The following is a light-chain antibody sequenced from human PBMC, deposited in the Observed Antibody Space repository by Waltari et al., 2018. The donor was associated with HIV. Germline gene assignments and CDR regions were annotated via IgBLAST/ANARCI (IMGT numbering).Light chain of an antibody. CDR2: WAS. CDR3: QQYSITPIT. V-gene: IGKV4-1*01. J-gene: IGKJ2*01. CDR1: QSVLYNSNNKNY. Sequence: DIVMTQSPDSLAVSLGGRATMNCTSRQSVLYNSNNKNYLAWYQQKPGQPPKLLIYWASTRESGVPDRFSGSGSGTDFTLTISSLQAEDVAVYYCQQYSITPITFGQGTKLEIK.